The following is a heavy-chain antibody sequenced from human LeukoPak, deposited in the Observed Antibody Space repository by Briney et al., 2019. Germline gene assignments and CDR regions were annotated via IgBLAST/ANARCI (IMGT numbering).Heavy chain of an antibody. CDR3: ATSGYSYGLGGFDY. Sequence: SETLSLTCTVSGGSISSYYWSWIRQPPGKGLEWIGYIYYSGSTNYNPSLKSRVTISVDTSKNQFSLKLSSVTAADTAVYYCATSGYSYGLGGFDYWGQGTLVTVSS. CDR1: GGSISSYY. CDR2: IYYSGST. D-gene: IGHD5-18*01. V-gene: IGHV4-59*01. J-gene: IGHJ4*02.